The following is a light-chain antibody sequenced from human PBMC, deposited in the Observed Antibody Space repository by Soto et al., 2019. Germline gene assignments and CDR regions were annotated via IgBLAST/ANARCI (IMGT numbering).Light chain of an antibody. CDR3: SSYTSSSTTV. V-gene: IGLV2-14*01. CDR2: DVS. Sequence: QSALTQPASVSGSPGQSITISCTGTSSDVGGYNYVSWYQQHPGKAPKLMIYDVSNRPSGVSNRFSGSKSGNTASLTISGLQAYDETDYYCSSYTSSSTTVFGTGTKVTVL. CDR1: SSDVGGYNY. J-gene: IGLJ1*01.